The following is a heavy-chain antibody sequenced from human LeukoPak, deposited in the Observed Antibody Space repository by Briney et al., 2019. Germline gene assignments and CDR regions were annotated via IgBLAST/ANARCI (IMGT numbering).Heavy chain of an antibody. J-gene: IGHJ4*02. CDR2: ISVYNGDT. Sequence: ASVKVSCKAAGYTFTSHGFIWLRQAPGQGLEWMGWISVYNGDTKYAQKFQGRVTLTTETSTSTVYMELRSLKSDDTAVYYCARDLPAGMAARPPYQLDYWGQGTRVTVSS. V-gene: IGHV1-18*01. CDR1: GYTFTSHG. CDR3: ARDLPAGMAARPPYQLDY. D-gene: IGHD6-6*01.